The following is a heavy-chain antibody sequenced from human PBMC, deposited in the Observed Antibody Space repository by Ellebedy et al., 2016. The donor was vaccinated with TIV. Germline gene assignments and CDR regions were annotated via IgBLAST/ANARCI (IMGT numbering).Heavy chain of an antibody. Sequence: GGSLRLSCAASGFIFSSYWMSWVRQAPGKGLEWVANIKQDGSEKYYVDSVKGRFTISRDNAKNSLYLQMNSLRAEDTAVYYCSRHTDYALDYWGQGALVTVSS. CDR1: GFIFSSYW. V-gene: IGHV3-7*02. CDR2: IKQDGSEK. D-gene: IGHD4-17*01. J-gene: IGHJ4*02. CDR3: SRHTDYALDY.